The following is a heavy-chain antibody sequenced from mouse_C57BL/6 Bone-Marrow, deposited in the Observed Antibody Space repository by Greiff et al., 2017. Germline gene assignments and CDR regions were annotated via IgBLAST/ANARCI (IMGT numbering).Heavy chain of an antibody. D-gene: IGHD2-1*01. J-gene: IGHJ2*01. Sequence: QVQLQQSGAELARPGASVKLSCKASGYPFTSYGISWVKQRTGQGLEWIGEIYPRSGNTYYNETFKGKATLTADKSSSTAYMELRSLTSEDSAVYFCARRDLLTCDWGQGTTLTVSS. V-gene: IGHV1-81*01. CDR3: ARRDLLTCD. CDR2: IYPRSGNT. CDR1: GYPFTSYG.